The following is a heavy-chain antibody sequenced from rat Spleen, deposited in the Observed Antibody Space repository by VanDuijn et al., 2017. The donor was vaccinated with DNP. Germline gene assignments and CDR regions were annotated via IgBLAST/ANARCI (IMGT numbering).Heavy chain of an antibody. Sequence: EVQLVESGGGLVQPGRSLKLSCAASGFTFSNYYMAWVRQAPTKGLEWVAYIRYDGGSTYYPDSVKGRFTISRDNAENTVYLQMNSLRSEDTATYYCAREEQLSLYYAMDAWGQGTSVTVSS. CDR1: GFTFSNYY. CDR3: AREEQLSLYYAMDA. J-gene: IGHJ4*01. D-gene: IGHD1-2*01. CDR2: IRYDGGST. V-gene: IGHV5-20*01.